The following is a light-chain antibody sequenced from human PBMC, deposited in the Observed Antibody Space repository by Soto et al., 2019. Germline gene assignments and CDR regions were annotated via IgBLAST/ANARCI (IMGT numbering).Light chain of an antibody. J-gene: IGLJ2*01. CDR3: AAWDDSLNGHVV. Sequence: QSVLTQPPSASGTPGQRVTISCSGSSSNIGDNTVNWYQLLPGTAPKLLIYSNNQRPSGVPDRFSGSKSGTSASLAISGLQSEDEADYYGAAWDDSLNGHVVFGGGTKVTVL. CDR1: SSNIGDNT. V-gene: IGLV1-44*01. CDR2: SNN.